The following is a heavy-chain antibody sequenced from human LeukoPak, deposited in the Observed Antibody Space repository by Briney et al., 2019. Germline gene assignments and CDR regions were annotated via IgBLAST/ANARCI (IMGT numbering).Heavy chain of an antibody. CDR3: ARDIWFGELSNWFDP. J-gene: IGHJ5*02. CDR1: GGSFSSGYYC. Sequence: SETLSLTCSISGGSFSSGYYCWGWVRQPPGKGLEWIGTLCYSGNIYYNPSLKSPVTISIDTSKNQFSLKLSSVTAADTAVYYCARDIWFGELSNWFDPWGQGTLVTVSS. D-gene: IGHD3-10*01. CDR2: LCYSGNI. V-gene: IGHV4-39*07.